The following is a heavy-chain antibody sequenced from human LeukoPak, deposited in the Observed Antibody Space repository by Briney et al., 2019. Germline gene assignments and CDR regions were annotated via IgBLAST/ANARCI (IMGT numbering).Heavy chain of an antibody. Sequence: ASVKVSCKASGYTFTGYYMHWVRQAPGQGLEWMGWINPNSGGTNYAQKFQGRVTMTRDTSISAAYMELSRLRSDDTAVYYCARCYGGNSGGEDWFDPWGQGTLVTVSS. CDR1: GYTFTGYY. D-gene: IGHD4-23*01. CDR2: INPNSGGT. J-gene: IGHJ5*02. CDR3: ARCYGGNSGGEDWFDP. V-gene: IGHV1-2*02.